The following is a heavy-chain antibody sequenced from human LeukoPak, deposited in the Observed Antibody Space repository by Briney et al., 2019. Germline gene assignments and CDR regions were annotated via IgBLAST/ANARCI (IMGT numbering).Heavy chain of an antibody. Sequence: SETLSLTCTVSGGSISSSSYYWGWVRQPPGKGLEWIGSIYYSGSTYYNPSLKSRVTISVDTSKNQFSLKLSSVTAADTAVYYCARHSRPLFDYWGQGALVTVSS. J-gene: IGHJ4*02. CDR2: IYYSGST. D-gene: IGHD6-13*01. V-gene: IGHV4-39*01. CDR3: ARHSRPLFDY. CDR1: GGSISSSSYY.